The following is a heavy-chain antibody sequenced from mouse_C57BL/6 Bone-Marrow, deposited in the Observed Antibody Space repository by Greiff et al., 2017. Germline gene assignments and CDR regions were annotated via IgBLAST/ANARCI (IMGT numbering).Heavy chain of an antibody. J-gene: IGHJ1*03. V-gene: IGHV1-55*01. D-gene: IGHD2-5*01. CDR1: GYTFTSYW. CDR3: AIPYYSNYWYFDV. CDR2: IYPGSGGT. Sequence: VQLQQPGAELVKPGASVKMSCKASGYTFTSYWITWVKQRPGHGLEWIGDIYPGSGGTNYNEKFKSKATLTVDTSSSTAYMQLSSLTSEDSAVYYCAIPYYSNYWYFDVWGTGTTVTVSS.